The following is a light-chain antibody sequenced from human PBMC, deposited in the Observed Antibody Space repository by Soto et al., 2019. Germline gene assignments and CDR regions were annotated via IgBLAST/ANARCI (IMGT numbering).Light chain of an antibody. CDR1: SSNIGAGYD. CDR3: QSYDSSRSGWGV. CDR2: GNS. Sequence: QSVLTQPPSVYGAPGQRVTISCTGSSSNIGAGYDVHWYQQLPGTAPKLLIYGNSNRPSGVPDRFSGSKSGTSASLAITGLQAEDEADYYCQSYDSSRSGWGVFGGGTKLTVL. J-gene: IGLJ2*01. V-gene: IGLV1-40*01.